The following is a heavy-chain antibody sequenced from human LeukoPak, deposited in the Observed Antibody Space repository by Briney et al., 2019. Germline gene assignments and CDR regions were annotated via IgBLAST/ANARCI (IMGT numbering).Heavy chain of an antibody. CDR1: GGSISSYY. Sequence: SETLSLTCTVSGGSISSYYWSWIRQPPGKGLEWIGYIYYSGSTNYNPSLKSRATISVDTSKNQFSLKLSSVTAADTAVYYCARERGGSGYWGQGTLVTVSS. V-gene: IGHV4-59*01. CDR3: ARERGGSGY. D-gene: IGHD3-10*01. J-gene: IGHJ4*02. CDR2: IYYSGST.